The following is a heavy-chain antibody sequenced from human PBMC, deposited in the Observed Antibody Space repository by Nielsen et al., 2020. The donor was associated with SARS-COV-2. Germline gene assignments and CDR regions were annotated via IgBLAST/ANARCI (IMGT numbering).Heavy chain of an antibody. V-gene: IGHV3-53*01. J-gene: IGHJ6*02. CDR2: IYSGGST. D-gene: IGHD6-19*01. Sequence: WIRQPPGKGLEWVSVIYSGGSTYYADSVKGRFTISRDNSKNTLYLRMNSLRAEDTAVYYCARDLGGSSGWGDCYYYGMDVWGQGTTVTVSS. CDR3: ARDLGGSSGWGDCYYYGMDV.